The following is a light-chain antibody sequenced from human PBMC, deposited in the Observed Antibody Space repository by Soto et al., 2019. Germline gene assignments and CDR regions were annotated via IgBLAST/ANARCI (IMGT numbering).Light chain of an antibody. V-gene: IGKV3-20*01. CDR1: QSVSSGH. Sequence: DIVLTQSPGTLSLSPGERASLSYRASQSVSSGHLAWYQQKPGQAPRLLISGASSRTTGIPDRLSGSGSGADFALTISRLEPDDYEVYYCQQYGDSLGEFSQGTE. CDR2: GAS. CDR3: QQYGDSLGE. J-gene: IGKJ1*01.